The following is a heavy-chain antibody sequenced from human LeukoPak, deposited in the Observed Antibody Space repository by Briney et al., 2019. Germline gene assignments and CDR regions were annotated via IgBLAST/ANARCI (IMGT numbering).Heavy chain of an antibody. J-gene: IGHJ6*03. CDR1: GGSISSYY. D-gene: IGHD6-13*01. Sequence: SETLSLTCTVSGGSISSYYWSWIRQPAGKGLEWIGRIYTSGSTNYNPSLKSRVTMSVDTSKNQFSLKLSSVTAADTAVYYCARDAQESSSWYHYYYYMDVWGKGTTVTISS. CDR3: ARDAQESSSWYHYYYYMDV. V-gene: IGHV4-4*07. CDR2: IYTSGST.